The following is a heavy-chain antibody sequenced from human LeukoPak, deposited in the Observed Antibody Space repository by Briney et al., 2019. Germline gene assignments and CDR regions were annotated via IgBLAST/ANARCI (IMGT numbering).Heavy chain of an antibody. Sequence: PGGSLRLSCAASGFTFSSYSMNWVRQAPGKGLEWVSYISSSSSNIYYADSVKGRFTISRDTAKNSLYLQMNSLRAEDTAVYYCARDMEVTMVRGVILSANWFDPWGQGTLVTVSS. CDR2: ISSSSSNI. V-gene: IGHV3-48*01. D-gene: IGHD3-10*01. J-gene: IGHJ5*02. CDR3: ARDMEVTMVRGVILSANWFDP. CDR1: GFTFSSYS.